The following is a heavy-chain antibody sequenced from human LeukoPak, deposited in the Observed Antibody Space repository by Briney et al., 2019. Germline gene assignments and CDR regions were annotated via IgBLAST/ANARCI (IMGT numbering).Heavy chain of an antibody. CDR2: ISANTGKT. Sequence: GASVKVSCKASGFTFDTYGFCWVRQAPGHGLQWMGWISANTGKTDYAQKFQGRITMTTDTSTRTAYMELRTLRPDDTAVYYCAKVAGDRMDHWGQGTLLTVSS. CDR3: AKVAGDRMDH. J-gene: IGHJ4*02. D-gene: IGHD6-13*01. CDR1: GFTFDTYG. V-gene: IGHV1-18*01.